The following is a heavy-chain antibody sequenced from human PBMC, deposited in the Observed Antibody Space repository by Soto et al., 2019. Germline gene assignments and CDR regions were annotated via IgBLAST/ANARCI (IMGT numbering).Heavy chain of an antibody. CDR1: GGSFSGYY. J-gene: IGHJ5*02. V-gene: IGHV4-34*01. Sequence: PSETLSLTCAVYGGSFSGYYWSWIRQPPGKGLEWIGEINHSGSTNYNPSLKSRVTISVDTSKNQFSLKLSSVTAADTAVYYCARAHSSPCPAWGQGTLVIVSS. CDR2: INHSGST. D-gene: IGHD6-13*01. CDR3: ARAHSSPCPA.